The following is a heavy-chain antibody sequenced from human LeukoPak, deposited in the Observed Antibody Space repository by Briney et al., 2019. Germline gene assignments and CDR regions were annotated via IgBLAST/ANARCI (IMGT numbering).Heavy chain of an antibody. J-gene: IGHJ3*02. CDR3: ATTTSGGDTFDI. D-gene: IGHD1-26*01. Sequence: PSETLSLTCTVSGGSITHYYWTRIRQPPGKTLEWIGYSYYSGSTKYNPSLKSRVTISVDTSNNQFSLNLRSVTAADTAVYYCATTTSGGDTFDIWGQGTMVTVSS. CDR1: GGSITHYY. CDR2: SYYSGST. V-gene: IGHV4-59*01.